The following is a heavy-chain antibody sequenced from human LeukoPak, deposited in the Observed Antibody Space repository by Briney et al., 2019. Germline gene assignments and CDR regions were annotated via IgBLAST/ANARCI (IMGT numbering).Heavy chain of an antibody. CDR1: GFTFSSYT. V-gene: IGHV3-23*01. Sequence: GGSLRLSCAASGFTFSSYTMSWVRQAPGKGLEWVSSISGGGISTFYADSVKDHFTISRDNSKNTLYLQMSSLRAEDTAVYYCAKGADSTGYSYLYFDYWGQGTLVTVSS. CDR2: ISGGGIST. J-gene: IGHJ4*02. CDR3: AKGADSTGYSYLYFDY. D-gene: IGHD3-22*01.